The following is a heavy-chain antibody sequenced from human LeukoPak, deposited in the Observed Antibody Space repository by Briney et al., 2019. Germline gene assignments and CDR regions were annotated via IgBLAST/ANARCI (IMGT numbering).Heavy chain of an antibody. J-gene: IGHJ4*02. CDR1: GGSFSGYY. D-gene: IGHD5-24*01. CDR2: INHSGST. CDR3: ARGLDRDGYNSFDY. Sequence: SETLSLTCAVCGGSFSGYYWSWIRQPPGKGLEWIGEINHSGSTNYNPSLKSRVTISVDTSKNQFSLKLSSVTAADTAVYYCARGLDRDGYNSFDYWGQGTLVTVSS. V-gene: IGHV4-34*01.